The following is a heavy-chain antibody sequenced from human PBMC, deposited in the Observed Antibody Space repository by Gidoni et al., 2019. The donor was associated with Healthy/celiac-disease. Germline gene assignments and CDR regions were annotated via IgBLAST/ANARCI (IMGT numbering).Heavy chain of an antibody. V-gene: IGHV1-69*01. CDR2: IIPIFGTA. J-gene: IGHJ3*02. CDR3: ARSDYVWGSYRHDAFDI. Sequence: QVQLVQSGAEVKKPGSSVKVSCKASGGTFSSYAISWVRQAPGQGLEWMGGIIPIFGTANYAQKFQGRVTITADESTSTAYMELSSLRSEDTAVYYCARSDYVWGSYRHDAFDIWGQGTMVTVSS. CDR1: GGTFSSYA. D-gene: IGHD3-16*02.